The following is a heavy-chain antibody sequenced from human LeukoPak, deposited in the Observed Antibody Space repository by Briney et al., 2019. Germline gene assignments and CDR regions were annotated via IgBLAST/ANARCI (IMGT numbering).Heavy chain of an antibody. CDR1: GDTFSSYA. J-gene: IGHJ5*02. V-gene: IGHV1-69*13. CDR3: AEGGQQTWFDP. Sequence: SVKVSCKASGDTFSSYAISWVRQAPGQGLEWMGGIIPIFGTANYAQKFQGRVTITADESTSTAYMELTSLRSEDTAVYYCAEGGQQTWFDPWGQGTLVTVSS. D-gene: IGHD6-13*01. CDR2: IIPIFGTA.